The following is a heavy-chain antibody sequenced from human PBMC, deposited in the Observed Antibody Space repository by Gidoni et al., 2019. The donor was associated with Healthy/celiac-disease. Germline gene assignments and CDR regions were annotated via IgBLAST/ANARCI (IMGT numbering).Heavy chain of an antibody. CDR1: GFTFSNAW. CDR3: TKVQLVVGWFDP. V-gene: IGHV3-15*01. CDR2: IKSKTDGGTT. J-gene: IGHJ5*02. Sequence: EVQLVESGGCLVTPGGSLTLSCAASGFTFSNAWMSWVRQAPGKGLEWVGRIKSKTDGGTTDYAAPVKGRFTISRDDSKNTLYLQMNSLKTEDTAVYYCTKVQLVVGWFDPWGQGTLVTVSS. D-gene: IGHD6-13*01.